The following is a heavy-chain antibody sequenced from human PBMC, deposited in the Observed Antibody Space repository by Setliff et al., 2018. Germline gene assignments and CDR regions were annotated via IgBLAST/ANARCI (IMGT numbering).Heavy chain of an antibody. CDR2: IIPILDDI. V-gene: IGHV1-69*05. D-gene: IGHD3-3*01. J-gene: IGHJ4*02. Sequence: SVKVSCKASGGGLNNYAVAWVRQAPGQGLEWMGGIIPILDDINQAQKFEGRATFTTDESTSTAYMELSSLTPDDTAVYYCAREGSQLQFLEPYYFGYWGQGTLVTVSS. CDR1: GGGLNNYA. CDR3: AREGSQLQFLEPYYFGY.